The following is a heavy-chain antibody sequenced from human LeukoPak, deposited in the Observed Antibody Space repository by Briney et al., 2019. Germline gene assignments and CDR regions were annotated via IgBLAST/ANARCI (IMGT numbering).Heavy chain of an antibody. CDR1: GFTFDDYA. CDR3: AKCFYYDSSGGLDY. J-gene: IGHJ4*02. Sequence: PGGSLRLSCAASGFTFDDYAMHWVRHAPGKGLGWVSGISWNSGSIGYADSVKGRFTISRDNAKNSLYLQMNSLRAEDTALYYCAKCFYYDSSGGLDYWGQGTLVTVSS. D-gene: IGHD3-22*01. V-gene: IGHV3-9*01. CDR2: ISWNSGSI.